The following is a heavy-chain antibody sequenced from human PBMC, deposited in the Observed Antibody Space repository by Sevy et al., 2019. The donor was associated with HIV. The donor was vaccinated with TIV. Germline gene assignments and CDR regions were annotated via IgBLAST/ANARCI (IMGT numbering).Heavy chain of an antibody. CDR3: AKRGGHDTSGYVSYYYYGMDV. D-gene: IGHD3-22*01. CDR2: ISFDGDTK. Sequence: GGSLRLSCAASGFSFRNFGMHWVRQAPGKGLEWLALISFDGDTKYYGDSVKGRFTIYRDNSKNTLYLQMNSLRVEDTVGYYCAKRGGHDTSGYVSYYYYGMDVWGQGTTVTVSS. J-gene: IGHJ6*02. V-gene: IGHV3-30*18. CDR1: GFSFRNFG.